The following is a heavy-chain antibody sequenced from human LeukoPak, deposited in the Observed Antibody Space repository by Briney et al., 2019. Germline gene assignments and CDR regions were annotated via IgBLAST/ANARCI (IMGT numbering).Heavy chain of an antibody. V-gene: IGHV3-23*01. CDR2: IGGSGGGT. Sequence: PGGSLRLSCAASGFTFSTYGMSWVRQAPGKGLEWVSAIGGSGGGTYYADSVKGRFTISRDNSKNTLYLQMNSLRAEDTAVYYCAKRGSGWYEDYYYMDVWGKGTTVTISS. CDR3: AKRGSGWYEDYYYMDV. CDR1: GFTFSTYG. J-gene: IGHJ6*03. D-gene: IGHD6-19*01.